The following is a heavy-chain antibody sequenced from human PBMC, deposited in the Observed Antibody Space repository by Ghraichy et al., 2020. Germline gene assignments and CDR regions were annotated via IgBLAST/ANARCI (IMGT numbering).Heavy chain of an antibody. CDR2: ISWNSGSI. CDR3: AKISGPYSSTPIYWYFDL. J-gene: IGHJ2*01. D-gene: IGHD6-13*01. Sequence: SLRLSCAASGFTFDDYAMHWVRQAPGKGLEWVSGISWNSGSIGYADSVKGRFTISRDNAKNSLYLQMNSLRAEDTALYYCAKISGPYSSTPIYWYFDLWGRGTLVTVSS. CDR1: GFTFDDYA. V-gene: IGHV3-9*01.